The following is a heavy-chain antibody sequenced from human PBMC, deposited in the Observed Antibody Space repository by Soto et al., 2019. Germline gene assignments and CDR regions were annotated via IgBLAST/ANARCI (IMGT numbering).Heavy chain of an antibody. CDR2: IDASGNT. CDR1: VDSITTYC. D-gene: IGHD1-1*01. V-gene: IGHV4-4*07. J-gene: IGHJ6*02. CDR3: ARFSNNWFQTEGMDV. Sequence: PSETLSLTCTVSVDSITTYCWNWIRQPAGKGLEWIGRIDASGNTNYNPSLNSRVTLSVDTSKKQFSLKLTSVTAADTAVYYCARFSNNWFQTEGMDVWGQGTTVTVSS.